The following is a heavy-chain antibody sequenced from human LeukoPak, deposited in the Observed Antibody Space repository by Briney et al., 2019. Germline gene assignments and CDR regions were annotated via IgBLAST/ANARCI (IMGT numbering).Heavy chain of an antibody. CDR2: IYYSGSA. J-gene: IGHJ4*02. CDR1: GGSISSGDYY. D-gene: IGHD2-15*01. Sequence: SETLSPTCTVSGGSISSGDYYWSWIRQPPGKGLGWSGYIYYSGSAYYNPSLKSRVTISVDTSKNQFSLKLSSVTAAATAVYYCAAKGLHFDYWGQGTLVTVSS. CDR3: AAKGLHFDY. V-gene: IGHV4-30-4*08.